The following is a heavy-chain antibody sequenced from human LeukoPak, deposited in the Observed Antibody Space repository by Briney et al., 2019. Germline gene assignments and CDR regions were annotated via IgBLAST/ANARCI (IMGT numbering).Heavy chain of an antibody. V-gene: IGHV3-53*01. Sequence: GGSLRLSCAASGFTVSSSYMSWVRQAPGKGLEWVSVIYSGGVTYYADSVKGRFTISRDNSKNTLYLQMNSLRGEDTAVYYCAKGGSPSCYSSSGYWGQGTLVTVSS. CDR1: GFTVSSSY. CDR3: AKGGSPSCYSSSGY. CDR2: IYSGGVT. D-gene: IGHD2-2*01. J-gene: IGHJ4*02.